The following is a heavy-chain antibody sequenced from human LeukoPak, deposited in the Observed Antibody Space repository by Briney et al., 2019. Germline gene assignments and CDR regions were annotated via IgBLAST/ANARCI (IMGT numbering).Heavy chain of an antibody. V-gene: IGHV3-48*04. CDR3: ARDLEDCSGGSCYSWFDP. D-gene: IGHD2-15*01. CDR2: ISSSSSTI. Sequence: PGGSLRLSCAASGFTFSNYFMNWVRQAPGKGLEWVSYISSSSSTIYYADSVKGRFTISRDNAKNSLYLQMNSLRADDTAVYYCARDLEDCSGGSCYSWFDPWGQGTLVTVSS. CDR1: GFTFSNYF. J-gene: IGHJ5*02.